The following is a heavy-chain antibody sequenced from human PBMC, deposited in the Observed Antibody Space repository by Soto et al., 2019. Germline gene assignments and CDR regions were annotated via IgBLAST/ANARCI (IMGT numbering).Heavy chain of an antibody. J-gene: IGHJ6*02. CDR3: ARHPYIGGFDI. CDR2: FSPTDSYT. CDR1: GYSFANYW. V-gene: IGHV5-10-1*01. D-gene: IGHD2-15*01. Sequence: PGESLKISCKGSGYSFANYWSSWVRQMPGKGLEWMGRFSPTDSYTDYNPSFQGHVTISGDKSISTSYVQWSSLKASDTAMYFCARHPYIGGFDIWGQGTTVTVSS.